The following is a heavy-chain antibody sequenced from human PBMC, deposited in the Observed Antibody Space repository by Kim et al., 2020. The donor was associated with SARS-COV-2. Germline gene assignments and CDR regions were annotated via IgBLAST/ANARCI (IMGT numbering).Heavy chain of an antibody. CDR1: GFSFSSKG. CDR2: ISYDGSKK. J-gene: IGHJ4*01. D-gene: IGHD2-8*02. CDR3: ANSIDCTGAACYEDY. Sequence: GGSLRLSCEASGFSFSSKGMHWVRQAPGKGLEWVAIISYDGSKKNYGDSVKGRFTISRDNSQNTLYLQMNRLRVEDTGLYYCANSIDCTGAACYEDYWGQGTLVTVSS. V-gene: IGHV3-30*18.